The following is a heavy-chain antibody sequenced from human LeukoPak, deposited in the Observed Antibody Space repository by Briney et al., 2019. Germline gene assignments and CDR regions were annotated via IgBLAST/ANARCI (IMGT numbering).Heavy chain of an antibody. CDR3: ARVSPTFGGVIVIDY. Sequence: GASVKVSCKASGYTFTSYGISWVRQAPGQGLEWMGWISAYNGNTSYAQKLQGRVTMTTDTSTSTAYMELRSLRSDDTAVYYCARVSPTFGGVIVIDYWGQGTLVTVSS. CDR2: ISAYNGNT. V-gene: IGHV1-18*01. CDR1: GYTFTSYG. D-gene: IGHD3-16*02. J-gene: IGHJ4*02.